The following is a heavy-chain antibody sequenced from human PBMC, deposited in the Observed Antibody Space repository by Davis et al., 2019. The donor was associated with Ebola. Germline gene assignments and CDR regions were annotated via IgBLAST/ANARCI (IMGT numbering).Heavy chain of an antibody. D-gene: IGHD2-21*02. Sequence: ESLKISCAASGFTFSDYYMSWIRQLPGKGLEWIGYISYSGNTHYNPSLESRVTISVGASENQFSLKLSSVTAADTAVYYCARGRITMLVVVTASYYYAVDVWGKGTTVTVSS. J-gene: IGHJ6*04. V-gene: IGHV4-34*01. CDR1: GFTFSDYY. CDR2: ISYSGNT. CDR3: ARGRITMLVVVTASYYYAVDV.